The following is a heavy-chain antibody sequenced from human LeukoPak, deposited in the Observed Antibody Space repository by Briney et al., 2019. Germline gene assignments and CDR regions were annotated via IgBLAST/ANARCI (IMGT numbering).Heavy chain of an antibody. CDR3: AKDAVATPQIDH. CDR1: GLTFSSYW. D-gene: IGHD2-15*01. Sequence: PGGSLRLSCVASGLTFSSYWMSWVRQAPGKGLEWVANIKQDGGEKYYVDSVKGRFTISRDNAKSSLYLQMNSLRADDTAVYYCAKDAVATPQIDHWGQGALVTVSS. J-gene: IGHJ4*02. V-gene: IGHV3-7*01. CDR2: IKQDGGEK.